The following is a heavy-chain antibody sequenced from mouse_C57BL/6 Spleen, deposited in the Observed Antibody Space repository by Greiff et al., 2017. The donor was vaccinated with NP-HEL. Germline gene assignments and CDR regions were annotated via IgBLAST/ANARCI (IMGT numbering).Heavy chain of an antibody. V-gene: IGHV1-80*01. J-gene: IGHJ2*01. Sequence: LQESGAELVKPGASVKISCTASGYAFSSYWMNWVKQRPGKGLEWIGQIYPGDGDTNYNGKFKGKATLTADKSSSTAYMQLSSLTSEDAAVYFGARTGVAYYFDYWGQGTTLTVSS. CDR3: ARTGVAYYFDY. CDR2: IYPGDGDT. D-gene: IGHD1-1*01. CDR1: GYAFSSYW.